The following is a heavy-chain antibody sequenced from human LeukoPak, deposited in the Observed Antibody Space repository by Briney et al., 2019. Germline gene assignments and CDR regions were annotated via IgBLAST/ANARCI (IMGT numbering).Heavy chain of an antibody. Sequence: QPGGSLRLSCAASGFSFSSYGMQWVRQAPGKGLEWVAFIRYDGSNTYYADSVKGRITISRDNAKNTLYLQMNSLRAEDTAVYYCARVDVYKDCSSTSCYTHLRNYYYYMDVWGKGTTVTVSS. V-gene: IGHV3-30*02. D-gene: IGHD2-2*02. CDR1: GFSFSSYG. CDR3: ARVDVYKDCSSTSCYTHLRNYYYYMDV. J-gene: IGHJ6*03. CDR2: IRYDGSNT.